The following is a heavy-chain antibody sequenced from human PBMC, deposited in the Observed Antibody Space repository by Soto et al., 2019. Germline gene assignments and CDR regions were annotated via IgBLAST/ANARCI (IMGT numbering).Heavy chain of an antibody. CDR2: INTDGSTT. J-gene: IGHJ4*02. CDR1: GFTLSNYW. CDR3: VRIRRGDGYTFGY. D-gene: IGHD5-12*01. Sequence: EVQLVESGGVSVQPGGSLRLSCTASGFTLSNYWMHWVRQAPGKGLVWVSRINTDGSTTTYADSVKGRFTISRDNAKNTLYLQMNSLRDERTAVYYCVRIRRGDGYTFGYWGQGTLVTVSS. V-gene: IGHV3-74*01.